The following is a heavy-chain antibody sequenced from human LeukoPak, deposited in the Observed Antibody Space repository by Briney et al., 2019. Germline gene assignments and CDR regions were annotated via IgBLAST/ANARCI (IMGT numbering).Heavy chain of an antibody. D-gene: IGHD4-17*01. CDR1: GYTLTELS. CDR2: FDPEDGET. J-gene: IGHJ3*02. Sequence: ASVKVSCKVSGYTLTELSMHWVRQAPGKGREWMGGFDPEDGETIYAQKFQGRVTMTEDTSTDTAYMELSSLRSEDTAVYYCATTYGDYVGAAFDIWGQGTMVTVSS. CDR3: ATTYGDYVGAAFDI. V-gene: IGHV1-24*01.